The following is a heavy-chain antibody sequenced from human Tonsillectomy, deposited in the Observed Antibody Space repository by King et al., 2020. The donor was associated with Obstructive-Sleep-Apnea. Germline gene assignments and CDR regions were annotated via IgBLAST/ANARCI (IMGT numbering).Heavy chain of an antibody. D-gene: IGHD6-13*01. Sequence: VQLVESGGGLVQPGRSLRLSCAASGFTFDDYAMHWVRQAPGKGLEWVSGISWNSGSIGYADSVKGRFIISRDNAKNSLYLQMNSLRAEDTALYYCAKDATGYSSSWPNWFDPWGQGTLVTVSS. J-gene: IGHJ5*02. CDR2: ISWNSGSI. CDR3: AKDATGYSSSWPNWFDP. CDR1: GFTFDDYA. V-gene: IGHV3-9*01.